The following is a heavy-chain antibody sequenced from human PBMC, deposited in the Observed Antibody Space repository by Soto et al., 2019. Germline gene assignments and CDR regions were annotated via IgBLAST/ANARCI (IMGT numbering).Heavy chain of an antibody. Sequence: ASVKVSCKASGYTFTSYGISWVRQAPGQGLEWMGWISAYNGNTNYAQKLQGRVTMTTDTSTSTAYMELRSPRSDDTAVYYCARDRFTAVAGTFDYWGQGTLVTVSS. CDR2: ISAYNGNT. CDR1: GYTFTSYG. V-gene: IGHV1-18*01. J-gene: IGHJ4*02. CDR3: ARDRFTAVAGTFDY. D-gene: IGHD6-19*01.